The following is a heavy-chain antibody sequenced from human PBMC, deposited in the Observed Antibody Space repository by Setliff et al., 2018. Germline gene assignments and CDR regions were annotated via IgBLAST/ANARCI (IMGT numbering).Heavy chain of an antibody. Sequence: ASVKVSCKASGYTFTSYAMHWVRQAPGQRLEWMGWSNAGNGNTKYSQKFQGRVTITRDTSASTAYMELSSLRSEDTAVYYCARSHYSNDYYYYYGMDVWGQGTTVTVSS. CDR3: ARSHYSNDYYYYYGMDV. D-gene: IGHD4-4*01. V-gene: IGHV1-3*01. CDR1: GYTFTSYA. J-gene: IGHJ6*02. CDR2: SNAGNGNT.